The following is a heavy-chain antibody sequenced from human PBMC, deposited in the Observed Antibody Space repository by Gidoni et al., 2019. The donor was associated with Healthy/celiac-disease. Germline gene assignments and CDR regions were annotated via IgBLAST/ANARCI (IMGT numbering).Heavy chain of an antibody. Sequence: GGSISRGGYSWSWIRQPPGKGLEWIGYIYHSGSTYYNPSLKSRVTISVDRSKNQFSLKLSSVTASDTAVYYCARDYGGYYPGHYYYYMDVWGKGTTVTVSS. CDR1: GGSISRGGYS. V-gene: IGHV4-30-2*01. D-gene: IGHD3-3*01. CDR2: IYHSGST. J-gene: IGHJ6*03. CDR3: ARDYGGYYPGHYYYYMDV.